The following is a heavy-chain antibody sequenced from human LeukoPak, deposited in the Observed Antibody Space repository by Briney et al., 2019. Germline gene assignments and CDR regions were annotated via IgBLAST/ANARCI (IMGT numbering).Heavy chain of an antibody. J-gene: IGHJ1*01. V-gene: IGHV1-2*02. D-gene: IGHD6-19*01. Sequence: ASVKVSCKASGYTFTGYYMHWVRQAPGQGLEWMGWINPNSGGTNYAQKFQGRVTMTRDTSISTAYMELSRLRSDDTAVYYCATDLIAVANSRSAEYFQHWGQGTLVAVSS. CDR3: ATDLIAVANSRSAEYFQH. CDR1: GYTFTGYY. CDR2: INPNSGGT.